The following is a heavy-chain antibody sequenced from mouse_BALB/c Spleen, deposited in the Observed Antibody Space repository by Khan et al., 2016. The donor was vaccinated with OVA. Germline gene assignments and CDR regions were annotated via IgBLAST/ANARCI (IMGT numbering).Heavy chain of an antibody. V-gene: IGHV1-7*01. CDR3: ARRGLRWDFDY. CDR2: INPSTGYT. J-gene: IGHJ2*01. CDR1: GYTFINYW. D-gene: IGHD1-1*01. Sequence: QVQLKQSGAELAKPGASVKMSCKASGYTFINYWILRIKQRPGQGLEWIGYINPSTGYTEYNQNFKDKATLTADKSSSTAYMQLSSLTSEDSTVYYCARRGLRWDFDYWGQGTTLTVSS.